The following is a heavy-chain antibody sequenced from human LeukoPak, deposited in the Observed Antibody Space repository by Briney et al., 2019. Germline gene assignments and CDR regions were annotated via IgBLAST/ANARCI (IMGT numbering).Heavy chain of an antibody. J-gene: IGHJ3*02. V-gene: IGHV3-21*01. CDR2: ISSSSSHI. CDR1: GFTFSSYS. Sequence: PGGSLRLSCAASGFTFSSYSMNWVRQAPGKGLEWVSSISSSSSHIYYADSVKGRFTISRDNAKNSLYLQMNSLRAEDTAVYYCARESQGYCSSTSCYALGAFDIWGQGTMVTVSS. CDR3: ARESQGYCSSTSCYALGAFDI. D-gene: IGHD2-2*01.